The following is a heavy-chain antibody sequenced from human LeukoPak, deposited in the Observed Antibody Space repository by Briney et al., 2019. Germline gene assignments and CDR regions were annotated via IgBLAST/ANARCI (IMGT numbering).Heavy chain of an antibody. Sequence: GGSLRLSCAASGFTFSSYEMNWVRQAPGKGLEWVSYISSSGSSIYYADSVKGRFTISRDNAKNSLYLQMNSLRAEDTAVYYCVGSGGWPEYWGQGTPVTVSS. V-gene: IGHV3-48*03. CDR1: GFTFSSYE. CDR3: VGSGGWPEY. D-gene: IGHD6-19*01. J-gene: IGHJ4*02. CDR2: ISSSGSSI.